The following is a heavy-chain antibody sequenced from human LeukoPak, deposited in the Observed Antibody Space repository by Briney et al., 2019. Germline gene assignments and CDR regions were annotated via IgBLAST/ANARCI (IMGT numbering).Heavy chain of an antibody. CDR1: GYIFTDYY. V-gene: IGHV1-2*04. CDR2: INPNSGDT. CDR3: ARSLYYYDSSGYYYFDY. D-gene: IGHD3-22*01. J-gene: IGHJ4*02. Sequence: ASVKVSCKASGYIFTDYYMHWVRQAPGQGLEWLGWINPNSGDTNYAQKFQGWVTMSRDTSISTVYMELSRLRSDDTAVYYCARSLYYYDSSGYYYFDYWGQGTLVTVSS.